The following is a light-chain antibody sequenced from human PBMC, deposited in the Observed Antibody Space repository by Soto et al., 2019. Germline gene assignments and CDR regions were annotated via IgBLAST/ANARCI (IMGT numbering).Light chain of an antibody. CDR2: RNH. CDR3: AAWDDSLSVLL. CDR1: TSNIGTNY. Sequence: QSVLTQPPSASGTPGQRVTISCSGSTSNIGTNYVYWFQQLPGTAPKLLLYRNHQRPSGVPDRFSGSKSGTSISLAISGLRSEDEADYYCAAWDDSLSVLLFGGGTQLTVL. V-gene: IGLV1-47*01. J-gene: IGLJ2*01.